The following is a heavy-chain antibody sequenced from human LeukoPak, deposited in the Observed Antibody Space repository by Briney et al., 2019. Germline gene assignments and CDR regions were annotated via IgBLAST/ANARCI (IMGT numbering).Heavy chain of an antibody. CDR3: ARGPDIVVVVAATQRRGAFDI. CDR1: GGSFSGYY. CDR2: INHSGST. V-gene: IGHV4-34*01. Sequence: PSETLSLTCAVYGGSFSGYYWSWIRQPPGKGLEWIGEINHSGSTNYNPSLKSRVTISVDTSKNQFSLKLCSVTAADTAVYYCARGPDIVVVVAATQRRGAFDIWGQGTMVTVSS. J-gene: IGHJ3*02. D-gene: IGHD2-15*01.